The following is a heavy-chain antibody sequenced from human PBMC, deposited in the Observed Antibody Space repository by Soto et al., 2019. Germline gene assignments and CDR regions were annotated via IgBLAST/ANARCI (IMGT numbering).Heavy chain of an antibody. CDR3: ARGRAALCTSFGWHDS. D-gene: IGHD2-8*01. CDR1: GYTFTGYY. J-gene: IGHJ5*01. V-gene: IGHV1-2*02. Sequence: QVQLVQSGAEVKKPGASVKVSCKASGYTFTGYYMHWVRQAPGQGLEWMGWINPNSGGTNYAQKYQRVVTMTEESTSSTSYMVRSRLRSDAAVYYCCARGRAALCTSFGWHDSWGQGTLVTVSS. CDR2: INPNSGGT.